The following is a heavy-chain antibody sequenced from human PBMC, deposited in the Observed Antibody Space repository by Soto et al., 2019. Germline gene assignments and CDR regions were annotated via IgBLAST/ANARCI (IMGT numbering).Heavy chain of an antibody. CDR1: GFTFSSYW. Sequence: QPGGSLRLSCAASGFTFSSYWMSWVRQAPGKGLEWVANIKQDGSEKYYVDSVKGRFTISRDNAKNSLYLQMNSLRAEDTAVYYCARDTRDGYEVHFQHWGQGTLVTVSS. CDR2: IKQDGSEK. D-gene: IGHD5-12*01. V-gene: IGHV3-7*01. J-gene: IGHJ1*01. CDR3: ARDTRDGYEVHFQH.